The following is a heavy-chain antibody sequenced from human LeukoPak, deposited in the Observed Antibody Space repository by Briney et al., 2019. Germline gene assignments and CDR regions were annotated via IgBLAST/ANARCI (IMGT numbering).Heavy chain of an antibody. CDR2: INAGKGNT. CDR1: GYTFTSYA. V-gene: IGHV1-3*01. CDR3: AREGGIIAAAGTRAFDI. J-gene: IGHJ3*02. D-gene: IGHD6-13*01. Sequence: ASVKVSCKASGYTFTSYAMHWVRQAPGQRLEWMGWINAGKGNTKYSQKFQGRVTITRDTSASTAYMELSSLRSEDTAVYYCAREGGIIAAAGTRAFDIWGQGTMVTVSS.